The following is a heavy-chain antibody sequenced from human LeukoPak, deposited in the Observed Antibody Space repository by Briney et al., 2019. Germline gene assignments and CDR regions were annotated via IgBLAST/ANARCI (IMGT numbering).Heavy chain of an antibody. CDR1: GGTFSSFA. V-gene: IGHV1-69*05. J-gene: IGHJ6*03. Sequence: SVKVSCKAFGGTFSSFAISWVRQAPGQGLEWMGGIIPIFGTANYAQKFQGRVTITTDESTSTAYMELSSLRAEDTAVYYCARDHWVSIAARPRLHYYYYMDVWGKGTTVTVSS. D-gene: IGHD6-6*01. CDR2: IIPIFGTA. CDR3: ARDHWVSIAARPRLHYYYYMDV.